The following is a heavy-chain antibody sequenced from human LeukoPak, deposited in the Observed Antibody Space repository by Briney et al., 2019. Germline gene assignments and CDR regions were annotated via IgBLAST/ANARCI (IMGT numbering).Heavy chain of an antibody. CDR3: AREGSSGYYPY. V-gene: IGHV3-23*01. D-gene: IGHD3-22*01. J-gene: IGHJ4*02. Sequence: QPGGSLRLSCAASGFTFSSYTMSWVRQALGKGLEWVSTITTSDGNTYYADSVKGRFTVSRDNSKNTLYLQMNGLRAEDTAVYYCAREGSSGYYPYWGQGILVTVSS. CDR1: GFTFSSYT. CDR2: ITTSDGNT.